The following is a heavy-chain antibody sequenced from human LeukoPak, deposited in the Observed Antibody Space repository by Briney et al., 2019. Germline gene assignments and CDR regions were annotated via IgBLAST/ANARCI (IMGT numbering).Heavy chain of an antibody. V-gene: IGHV4-59*01. Sequence: SETLSLTCTASGGSISDDYWHCIRQPPGKGLECIGYVYKSVNSANNNCNPSLTSRVTISLDPSTTPFSLRLTSVTPADTAVYYCARDRVTRGFYGGLASWGQGSLVTVSS. CDR1: GGSISDDY. J-gene: IGHJ5*01. D-gene: IGHD3-3*01. CDR2: VYKSVNSANN. CDR3: ARDRVTRGFYGGLAS.